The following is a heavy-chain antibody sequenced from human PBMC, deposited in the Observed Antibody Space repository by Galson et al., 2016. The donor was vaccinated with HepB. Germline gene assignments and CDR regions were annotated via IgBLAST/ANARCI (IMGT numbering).Heavy chain of an antibody. CDR1: GDSVSAHSGA. CDR2: TYYVSKWYN. J-gene: IGHJ2*01. D-gene: IGHD2/OR15-2a*01. V-gene: IGHV6-1*01. Sequence: CAISGDSVSAHSGAWNWIRQSPSRGLEWLGRTYYVSKWYNEYAESVKSRMTINAYTSKNQISLQLNSVTPEDTAVYFCARESQSGLSFGYLHAWGRGILVTVSS. CDR3: ARESQSGLSFGYLHA.